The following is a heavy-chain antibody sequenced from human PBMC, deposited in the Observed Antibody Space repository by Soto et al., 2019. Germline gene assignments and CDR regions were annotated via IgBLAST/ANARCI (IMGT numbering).Heavy chain of an antibody. CDR3: ARQLVLRFLEWSLDAFDI. D-gene: IGHD3-3*01. V-gene: IGHV1-69*13. J-gene: IGHJ3*02. CDR1: GGTFSSYA. Sequence: GASVKVSCKASGGTFSSYAISWVRQAPGQGLEWMGGIIPIFGTANYAQKFQGRVTITADESTSTAYMELSSLRSEDTAVYYCARQLVLRFLEWSLDAFDIWGQGTLVTVSS. CDR2: IIPIFGTA.